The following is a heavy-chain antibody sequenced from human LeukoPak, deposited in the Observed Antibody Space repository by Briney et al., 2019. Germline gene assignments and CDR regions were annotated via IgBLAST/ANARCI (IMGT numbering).Heavy chain of an antibody. CDR2: ISAGGGST. J-gene: IGHJ4*02. CDR3: AKGMAAAGRVFDY. Sequence: WGSLRLSCAASGFTFKSYWMYWVRQAPGKGLEWVSGISAGGGSTNYVDSVKGRFTISRDNSKNTLSLQMNSLRAEDTAVYYCAKGMAAAGRVFDYWGQGTLVTVSS. V-gene: IGHV3-23*01. D-gene: IGHD6-13*01. CDR1: GFTFKSYW.